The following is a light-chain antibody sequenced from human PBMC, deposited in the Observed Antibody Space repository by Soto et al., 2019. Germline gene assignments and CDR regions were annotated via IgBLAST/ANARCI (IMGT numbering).Light chain of an antibody. CDR1: QSVSSSY. V-gene: IGKV3-20*01. CDR2: AAS. J-gene: IGKJ4*01. CDR3: QQYGSSPPLS. Sequence: EIVFTQSPGTLSLSPGERATLSCSASQSVSSSYLAWYQQKPGQAPRLLFFAASSRATGIPDRFSGSGSGTDFSLTISRLEPEDFAVYYCQQYGSSPPLSFGGGTKVDIK.